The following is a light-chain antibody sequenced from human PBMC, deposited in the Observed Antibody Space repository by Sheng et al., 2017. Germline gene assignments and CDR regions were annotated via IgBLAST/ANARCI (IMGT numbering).Light chain of an antibody. CDR2: DDS. Sequence: SYVLTQSPSVSVAPGKTGTITCGGNNIQSKSVHWYQQKPGQAAVLVVFDDSDRPSGIPERFSGSNSGNTATLTISRVEAGDEADYYCQVWDSTGGHVVFGGGTKLTVL. V-gene: IGLV3-21*03. CDR3: QVWDSTGGHVV. CDR1: NIQSKS. J-gene: IGLJ2*01.